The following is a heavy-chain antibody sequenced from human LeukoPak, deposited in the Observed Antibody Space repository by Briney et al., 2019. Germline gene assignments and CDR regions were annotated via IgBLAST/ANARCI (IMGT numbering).Heavy chain of an antibody. CDR2: ISSSSSYI. D-gene: IGHD6-19*01. Sequence: GGSLRLSCAASGFTFSSYTMNWVRQAPGKGLEWVSSISSSSSYIYYADSVKGRFTISRDNAKNSLYLQMNSLRAEDTAVYYWERAAVAETCYYCGMDFWGQGTTVTVSS. CDR1: GFTFSSYT. V-gene: IGHV3-21*01. J-gene: IGHJ6*02. CDR3: ERAAVAETCYYCGMDF.